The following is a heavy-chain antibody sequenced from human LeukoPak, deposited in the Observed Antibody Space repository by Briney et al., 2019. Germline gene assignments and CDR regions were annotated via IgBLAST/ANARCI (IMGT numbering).Heavy chain of an antibody. CDR1: GFTFSSYA. Sequence: GGSLRLSCAASGFTFSSYAMHWVRQAPGKGLEWVAVISYDGSNKYNADSVKGRFTISRDNSKNKVYLQMNSLRVEDTAVYYCARGLARFADDEEYFQNWGQGTLVTVSS. CDR2: ISYDGSNK. D-gene: IGHD3-16*01. J-gene: IGHJ1*01. CDR3: ARGLARFADDEEYFQN. V-gene: IGHV3-30-3*01.